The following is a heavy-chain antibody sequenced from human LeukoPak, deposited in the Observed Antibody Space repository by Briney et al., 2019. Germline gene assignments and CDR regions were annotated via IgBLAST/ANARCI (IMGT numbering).Heavy chain of an antibody. CDR3: ARASGYSSSPFDY. J-gene: IGHJ4*02. D-gene: IGHD3-3*01. Sequence: SETLSLTCAVPGGSISSGGYSWSWIRQPPGKGLEWIGYIYHSGSTYYNPSLKSRVTISVDRSKNQFSLKLSSVTAADTAVYCCARASGYSSSPFDYWGQGTLVTVSS. CDR1: GGSISSGGYS. V-gene: IGHV4-30-2*01. CDR2: IYHSGST.